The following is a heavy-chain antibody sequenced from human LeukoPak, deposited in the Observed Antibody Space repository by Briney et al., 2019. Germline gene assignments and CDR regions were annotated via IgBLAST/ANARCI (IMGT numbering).Heavy chain of an antibody. CDR3: ARGRYGDYERYFDY. Sequence: SETLSLTCAVYGGSFRGYYWSWIRQPPGKGLEWIGEINHSGSTNYNPSLKSQVTISVDTSKNQFSLKLSSVTAADTAVYSCARGRYGDYERYFDYWGQGTLVTVSS. D-gene: IGHD4-17*01. CDR1: GGSFRGYY. CDR2: INHSGST. V-gene: IGHV4-34*01. J-gene: IGHJ4*02.